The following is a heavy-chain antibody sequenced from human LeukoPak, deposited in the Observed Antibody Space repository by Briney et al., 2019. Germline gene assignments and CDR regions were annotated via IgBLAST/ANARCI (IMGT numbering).Heavy chain of an antibody. V-gene: IGHV1-69*13. CDR1: GGTLSSYA. CDR2: IIPIFGTA. D-gene: IGHD6-19*01. CDR3: ARDGEQWLAYGSGSYYYGMDV. Sequence: SVKVSCKASGGTLSSYAISWVRQAPGQGLEWMGGIIPIFGTANYAQKFQGRVTITADESTSTAYMELSSLRSEDTAVYYCARDGEQWLAYGSGSYYYGMDVWGQGTTVTVSS. J-gene: IGHJ6*02.